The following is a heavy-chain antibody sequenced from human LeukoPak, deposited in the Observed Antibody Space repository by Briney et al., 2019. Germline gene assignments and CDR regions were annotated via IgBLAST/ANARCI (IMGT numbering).Heavy chain of an antibody. D-gene: IGHD4-17*01. CDR2: IWYDGSNK. CDR1: GFTFSSYG. CDR3: AWGRGRHYGLDY. J-gene: IGHJ4*02. V-gene: IGHV3-33*01. Sequence: TGRSLRLSCAASGFTFSSYGMHWVRQAPGKGLEWVAVIWYDGSNKYYADSVKGRSTISRDNSKNTLYLQMDSLRAEDTAVYYCAWGRGRHYGLDYWGQGTLVTVSS.